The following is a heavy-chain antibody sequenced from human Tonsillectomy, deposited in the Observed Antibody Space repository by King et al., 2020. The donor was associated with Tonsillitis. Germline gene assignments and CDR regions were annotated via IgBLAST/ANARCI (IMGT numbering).Heavy chain of an antibody. Sequence: VQLPQWGAGLLKPSETLSLTCAVYGGSFSGYYWSWIRQPPGKGLEWIGEINHSGSTNYNPSLKSRVTISVDTSKNQFSLKLSSVTAADTAVYYCARRRYCSSTSCYPFDYWGQGTLVTVSS. CDR2: INHSGST. D-gene: IGHD2-2*01. V-gene: IGHV4-34*01. J-gene: IGHJ4*02. CDR3: ARRRYCSSTSCYPFDY. CDR1: GGSFSGYY.